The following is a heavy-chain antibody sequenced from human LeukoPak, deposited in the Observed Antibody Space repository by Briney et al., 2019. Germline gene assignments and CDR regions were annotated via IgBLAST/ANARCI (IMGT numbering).Heavy chain of an antibody. J-gene: IGHJ4*02. Sequence: GASVKVSCKASGYILSSYYMHWVRQAPGQGLEWMGIINPSGGSTDYAQKFQGRVTVTRDKSTSTVYMELNSLRSEDTALYYCARTYCGGDCKNRYFDYWGQGTLATVSS. D-gene: IGHD2-21*02. CDR2: INPSGGST. CDR3: ARTYCGGDCKNRYFDY. V-gene: IGHV1-46*01. CDR1: GYILSSYY.